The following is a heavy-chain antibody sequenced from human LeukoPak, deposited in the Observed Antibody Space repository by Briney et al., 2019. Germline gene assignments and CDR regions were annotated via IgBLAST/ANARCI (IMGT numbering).Heavy chain of an antibody. Sequence: VSVKVSCKASGYTFTTYYLHWVRQAPGQGLEWMGLINPSGGSTSYAQKFQGRATMTRDTSTSTVYMELSSLRSEDTAVYYCARIIAASATWDYWGQGTLVTVSS. J-gene: IGHJ4*02. CDR2: INPSGGST. D-gene: IGHD6-13*01. V-gene: IGHV1-46*01. CDR3: ARIIAASATWDY. CDR1: GYTFTTYY.